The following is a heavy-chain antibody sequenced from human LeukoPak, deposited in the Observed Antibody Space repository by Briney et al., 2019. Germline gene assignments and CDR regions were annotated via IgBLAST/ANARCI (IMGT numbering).Heavy chain of an antibody. D-gene: IGHD3-3*01. Sequence: PGGSLRLSCAASGFTFDDYAMHWVRQAPGKGLEWVSGISWNSGSIGYADSVKGRFTISRDNAKNSLYLQMNSLGAEDTALYYCAKAGRPFVETNDFDYWGQGTLVTVSS. V-gene: IGHV3-9*01. J-gene: IGHJ4*02. CDR3: AKAGRPFVETNDFDY. CDR2: ISWNSGSI. CDR1: GFTFDDYA.